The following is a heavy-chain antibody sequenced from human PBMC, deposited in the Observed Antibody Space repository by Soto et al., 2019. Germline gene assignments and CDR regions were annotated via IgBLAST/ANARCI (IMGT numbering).Heavy chain of an antibody. CDR1: GFTFSSYW. Sequence: EVQLVESGGGLVQPGGSLRLSCAASGFTFSSYWMHWVRQAPGKGLVWVSRIDGDGSSTSYADSVKGRFTISRDNAKNTLYLQMNSLRAEYTAVYYCARVGGSYRSPYYWGQGTLVTVSP. CDR3: ARVGGSYRSPYY. D-gene: IGHD1-26*01. V-gene: IGHV3-74*01. CDR2: IDGDGSST. J-gene: IGHJ4*02.